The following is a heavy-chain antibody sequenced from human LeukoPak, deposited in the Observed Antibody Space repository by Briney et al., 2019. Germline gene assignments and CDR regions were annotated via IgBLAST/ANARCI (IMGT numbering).Heavy chain of an antibody. V-gene: IGHV4-59*01. J-gene: IGHJ4*02. Sequence: SETLSLTCTVSGFSISSYYWSWIRQPPGKGLEWIGYIYYSGSTNYNPSLKSRVTISIDTSMNQFSLKLTSVTAADAAVYYCARGGLWFGEFTSIDYWGQGTLVTVSS. CDR1: GFSISSYY. CDR3: ARGGLWFGEFTSIDY. CDR2: IYYSGST. D-gene: IGHD3-10*01.